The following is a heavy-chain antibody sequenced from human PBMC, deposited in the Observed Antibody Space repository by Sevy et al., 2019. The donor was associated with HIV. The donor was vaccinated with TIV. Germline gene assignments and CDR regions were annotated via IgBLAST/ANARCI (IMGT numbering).Heavy chain of an antibody. CDR1: GFTFSSYG. J-gene: IGHJ6*02. V-gene: IGHV3-30*02. CDR2: IRYDGSNK. D-gene: IGHD5-18*01. CDR3: AKEAGYSYGSKGAYYYYYYGMDV. Sequence: GGSLRLSCAASGFTFSSYGMHWVRQAPGKGLEWVAFIRYDGSNKYYADSVKGRFTISRDNSKNTLYLQMNSLRAEDTAVYYCAKEAGYSYGSKGAYYYYYYGMDVWGQGTTVTVSS.